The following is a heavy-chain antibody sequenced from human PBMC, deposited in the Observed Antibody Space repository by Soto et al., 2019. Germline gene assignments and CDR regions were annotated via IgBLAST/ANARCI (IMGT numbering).Heavy chain of an antibody. CDR2: IYPGDSDT. CDR1: GYTFTDYW. Sequence: GESLKISCKGSGYTFTDYWIGWVRQLPGKGLEWMGIIYPGDSDTRYSPSFQGQVTITADKSTSTAYLQWNTLKASDTAMYYCAKALVATIRYYYYGMDVWGQGTTVTVSS. D-gene: IGHD5-12*01. CDR3: AKALVATIRYYYYGMDV. J-gene: IGHJ6*02. V-gene: IGHV5-51*01.